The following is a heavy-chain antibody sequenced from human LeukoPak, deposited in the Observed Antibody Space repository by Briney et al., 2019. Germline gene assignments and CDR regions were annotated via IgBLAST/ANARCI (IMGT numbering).Heavy chain of an antibody. CDR2: INTDGSST. D-gene: IGHD6-13*01. V-gene: IGHV3-74*01. Sequence: GGSLRLSCAASGFTFISYWMHWVRQAPGKGMVWVSHINTDGSSTTYGDSAKGRFTVSRDNAKNTLFLQMSSLRVEDTAVYYCARGMAATAGIDYWGQGTLVTVSS. CDR1: GFTFISYW. J-gene: IGHJ4*02. CDR3: ARGMAATAGIDY.